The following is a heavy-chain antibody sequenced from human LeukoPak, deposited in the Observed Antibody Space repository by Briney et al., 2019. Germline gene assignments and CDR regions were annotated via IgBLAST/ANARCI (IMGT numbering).Heavy chain of an antibody. CDR2: ISDSGGST. J-gene: IGHJ4*02. CDR1: GFTFNNYA. D-gene: IGHD3-10*01. Sequence: GGSLILSCAASGFTFNNYAMTWVRQAPGKGLEWVSTISDSGGSTYYADSVKGRFTISRDNSKNTLYLQMISLRVEDTAVYYCAKTYYSSGSYYHFEYWGQGTLVTDSS. CDR3: AKTYYSSGSYYHFEY. V-gene: IGHV3-23*01.